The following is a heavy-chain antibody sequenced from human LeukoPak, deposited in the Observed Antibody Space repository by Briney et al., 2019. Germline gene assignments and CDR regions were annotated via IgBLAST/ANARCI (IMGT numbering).Heavy chain of an antibody. CDR2: IYSGGNT. CDR1: GFTVSSNY. V-gene: IGHV3-53*01. D-gene: IGHD6-19*01. CDR3: ARGLHSSGWQVWALGY. Sequence: GGSLRLSCAASGFTVSSNYMSWVRQAPGKGLEWVSIIYSGGNTNYADSVKGRFTISRDNAKNSLYLQMNSLRAEDTAVYYCARGLHSSGWQVWALGYWGQGTLVTVSS. J-gene: IGHJ4*02.